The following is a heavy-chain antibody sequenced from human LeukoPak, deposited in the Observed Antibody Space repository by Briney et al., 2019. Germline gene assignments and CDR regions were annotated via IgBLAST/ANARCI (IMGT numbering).Heavy chain of an antibody. CDR1: GFTFSSYA. V-gene: IGHV3-30*04. Sequence: PGRSLRLSCAASGFTFSSYAMHWVRQAPGKGLEWVAVISYDGSNKHYADSVKGRFTISRDNSKNTLYLQMNSLRAEDTAVYYCARDYYDILTGYSAFDYWGQGTLVTVSS. D-gene: IGHD3-9*01. CDR2: ISYDGSNK. J-gene: IGHJ4*02. CDR3: ARDYYDILTGYSAFDY.